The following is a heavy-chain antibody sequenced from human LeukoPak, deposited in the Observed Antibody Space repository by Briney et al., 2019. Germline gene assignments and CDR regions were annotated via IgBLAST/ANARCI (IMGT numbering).Heavy chain of an antibody. CDR1: GCSFTSYW. V-gene: IGHV5-51*01. CDR2: IYPGDSDT. D-gene: IGHD3-22*01. Sequence: GESLKISCKGSGCSFTSYWIGWVRQMPGKGLEWMGIIYPGDSDTRYSPSFQGQVTISADKSISTAYLQWSSLKASDTAMYYCARGGPYYYDSSPSSFDYWGQGTLVTVSS. J-gene: IGHJ4*02. CDR3: ARGGPYYYDSSPSSFDY.